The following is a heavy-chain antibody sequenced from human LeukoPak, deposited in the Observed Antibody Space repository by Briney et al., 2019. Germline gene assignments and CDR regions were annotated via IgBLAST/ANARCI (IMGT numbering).Heavy chain of an antibody. CDR3: ARGWELRYFDY. V-gene: IGHV4-30-4*01. CDR2: IFYSGST. D-gene: IGHD4-23*01. CDR1: GGSISSGDYY. Sequence: SQTLSLTCTVSGGSISSGDYYWNWIRQPPGKGLESIGYIFYSGSTYYNPSLKSRVTISGDTSKNQFSLKLSSVTAADTAVYYCARGWELRYFDYWGQGTLVTVSS. J-gene: IGHJ4*02.